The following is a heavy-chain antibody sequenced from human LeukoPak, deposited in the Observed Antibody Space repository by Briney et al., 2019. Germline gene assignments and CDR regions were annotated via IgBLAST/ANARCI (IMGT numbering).Heavy chain of an antibody. J-gene: IGHJ3*02. CDR1: GGSISSSNW. CDR2: IYHSGST. V-gene: IGHV4-4*02. CDR3: AREGYAFDI. Sequence: TPSETLSLTCAVSGGSISSSNWWSWVRQPPGKGLEWFGEIYHSGSTNYNPSLKSRVTISVDTSKNQFSLKLSSATAADTAVYYCAREGYAFDIWGQGTMVTVSS.